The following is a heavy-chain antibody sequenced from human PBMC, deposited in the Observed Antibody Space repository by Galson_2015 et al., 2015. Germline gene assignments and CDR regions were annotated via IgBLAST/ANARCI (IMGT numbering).Heavy chain of an antibody. CDR3: SRDVRPVSYCSTTSCDPTQTPCVQH. Sequence: SLRLSCAASGFTFSSYAMHWVRQAPGTGLEWVAVISYDGSNKYYADSVKGRFTISRDNSKNTLYLQMNSLRAEGTAVYYCSRDVRPVSYCSTTSCDPTQTPCVQHWGQANLVTVAS. J-gene: IGHJ1*01. D-gene: IGHD2-2*01. CDR1: GFTFSSYA. V-gene: IGHV3-30*01. CDR2: ISYDGSNK.